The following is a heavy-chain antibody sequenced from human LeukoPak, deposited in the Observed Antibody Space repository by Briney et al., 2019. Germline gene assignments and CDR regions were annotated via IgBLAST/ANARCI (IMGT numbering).Heavy chain of an antibody. V-gene: IGHV4-59*01. CDR2: IYYSGST. CDR3: ARSLRKDLLGYCSGGSCYTPGEFDY. J-gene: IGHJ4*02. Sequence: KASETLSLTCTVSGVSISSYYWSWIRQPPGKGLEWMGYIYYSGSTNYNPSLKSRVTISVDTSKNQFSLKLSSVTAADTAVYYCARSLRKDLLGYCSGGSCYTPGEFDYWGQGTLVTVSS. CDR1: GVSISSYY. D-gene: IGHD2-15*01.